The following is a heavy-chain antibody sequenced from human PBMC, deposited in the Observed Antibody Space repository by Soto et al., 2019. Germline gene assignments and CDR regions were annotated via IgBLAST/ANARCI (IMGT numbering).Heavy chain of an antibody. D-gene: IGHD3-10*01. J-gene: IGHJ4*02. CDR2: INHSGST. CDR3: ARGSSLLLWFGELRLDY. CDR1: GGSFSGYY. V-gene: IGHV4-34*01. Sequence: SETLSLTCAVYGGSFSGYYWSWIRQPPGKGLEWIGEINHSGSTNYNPSLKSRVTISVDTSKNQFSLKLSSVTAADTAVYYCARGSSLLLWFGELRLDYWGQGTLVTVSS.